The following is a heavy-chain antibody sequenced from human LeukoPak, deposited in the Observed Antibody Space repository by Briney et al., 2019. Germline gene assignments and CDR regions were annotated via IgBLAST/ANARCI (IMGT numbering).Heavy chain of an antibody. CDR3: ARDVVMGYCSGGTCYNNCFDR. CDR2: IHSDGSA. J-gene: IGHJ5*02. Sequence: SETLSLTCSVSGGSISGFYWSWIRQPAGARLEWIGRIHSDGSATYNPSLQSRLTMPVDTSKNQFSLKLNSVTAADTALYYCARDVVMGYCSGGTCYNNCFDRWGQGTLVTVSS. D-gene: IGHD2-15*01. CDR1: GGSISGFY. V-gene: IGHV4-4*07.